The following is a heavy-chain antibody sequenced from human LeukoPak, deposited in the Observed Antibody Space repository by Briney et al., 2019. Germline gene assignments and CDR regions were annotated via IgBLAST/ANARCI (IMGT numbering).Heavy chain of an antibody. D-gene: IGHD3-10*01. V-gene: IGHV4-59*01. J-gene: IGHJ6*02. CDR2: IYYSGST. CDR1: GGSISSYY. Sequence: SETLSLTCTVSGGSISSYYWSWIRQPPGKGLEWLGYIYYSGSTNYNPSLKGRVTISVDTSKNQFSLKLSSVTAADTAVYYCAMKYYYGSGSYYYYYGMDVWGQGTTVTVSS. CDR3: AMKYYYGSGSYYYYYGMDV.